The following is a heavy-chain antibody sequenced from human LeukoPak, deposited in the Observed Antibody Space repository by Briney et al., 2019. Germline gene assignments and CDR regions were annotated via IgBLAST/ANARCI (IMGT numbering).Heavy chain of an antibody. CDR3: ARHWDGSGDQPRKYYYYYYMDV. V-gene: IGHV3-7*01. D-gene: IGHD3-10*01. CDR2: IKQDGTEK. Sequence: GGSLTLSCAASGFTFSSYWMTWVRQAPGKGLEWVANIKQDGTEKYYVDPVKGRFTISRDNADNSLYLQLNSLRAEDTAMYYCARHWDGSGDQPRKYYYYYYMDVWGKGTTVTVSS. J-gene: IGHJ6*03. CDR1: GFTFSSYW.